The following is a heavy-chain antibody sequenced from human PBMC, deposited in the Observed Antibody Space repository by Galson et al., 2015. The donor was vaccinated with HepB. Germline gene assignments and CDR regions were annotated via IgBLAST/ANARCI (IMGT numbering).Heavy chain of an antibody. D-gene: IGHD1-26*01. V-gene: IGHV3-23*01. CDR2: ISGSGGST. J-gene: IGHJ3*02. Sequence: SLRLSCAASGFTFSSYAMSWVRQAPGKGLEWVSAISGSGGSTYYADSVRGRFTISRDNSKNTLYLQMNSLRAEDTAVYYCAKIQWELRDVDAAFDIWGQGTMVTVSS. CDR3: AKIQWELRDVDAAFDI. CDR1: GFTFSSYA.